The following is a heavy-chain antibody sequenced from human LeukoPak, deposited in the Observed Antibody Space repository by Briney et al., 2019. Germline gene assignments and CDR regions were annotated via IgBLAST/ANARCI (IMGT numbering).Heavy chain of an antibody. CDR1: GGSISSGDYY. D-gene: IGHD2-2*02. V-gene: IGHV3-11*06. Sequence: LSLTCTVSGGSISSGDYYWSWIRQPPGKGLEWVSSISSSSSYIYYADSVKGRFTISRDNAKNSLYLQMNSLRAEDTAVYYCARGSHLIPTRHWGQGTLVTVSS. CDR3: ARGSHLIPTRH. CDR2: ISSSSSYI. J-gene: IGHJ4*02.